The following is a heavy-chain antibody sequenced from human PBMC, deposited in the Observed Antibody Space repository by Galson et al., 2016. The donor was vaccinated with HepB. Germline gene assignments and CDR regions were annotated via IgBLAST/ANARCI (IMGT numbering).Heavy chain of an antibody. Sequence: SLRLSCAASGFTYDTYALRWVRQAPGKGLEWVSSISRTGEYTYYADSVRGRFVISRDNSKNTLYLEVDHLRAEDAALYYCAKVAPPYDNSGYYYFDHWGQGTLVTVSS. CDR3: AKVAPPYDNSGYYYFDH. J-gene: IGHJ4*02. D-gene: IGHD3-22*01. CDR2: ISRTGEYT. V-gene: IGHV3-23*01. CDR1: GFTYDTYA.